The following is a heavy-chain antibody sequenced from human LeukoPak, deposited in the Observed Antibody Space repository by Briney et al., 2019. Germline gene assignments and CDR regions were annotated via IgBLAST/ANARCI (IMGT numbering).Heavy chain of an antibody. V-gene: IGHV3-30-3*01. CDR2: ISYDGSNE. Sequence: QPGRSLRVSCAASGFIFSNYAMHWVRQAPGKGLEWVAAISYDGSNEYYADSVKGRFTISRDNSQNTLYLQMNTLRTEDTAVHYCASSAGGISRGYFDYWGQGTLVTVS. CDR1: GFIFSNYA. CDR3: ASSAGGISRGYFDY. J-gene: IGHJ4*02. D-gene: IGHD3-22*01.